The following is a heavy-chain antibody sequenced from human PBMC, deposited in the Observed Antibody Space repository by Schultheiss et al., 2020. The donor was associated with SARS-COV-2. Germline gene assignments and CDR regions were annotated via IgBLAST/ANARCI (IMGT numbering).Heavy chain of an antibody. D-gene: IGHD5-18*01. Sequence: GGSLRLSCAASGFTVSSNYMSWVRQAPGKGLEWVSVIYSGGSTYYADSVKGRFTISRDNSKNTLYLQMNSLRAEDTAVYYCAKDPRGGYSYGYVVDYYYGMDVWGQGTTVTVSS. CDR2: IYSGGST. J-gene: IGHJ6*02. CDR3: AKDPRGGYSYGYVVDYYYGMDV. V-gene: IGHV3-66*02. CDR1: GFTVSSNY.